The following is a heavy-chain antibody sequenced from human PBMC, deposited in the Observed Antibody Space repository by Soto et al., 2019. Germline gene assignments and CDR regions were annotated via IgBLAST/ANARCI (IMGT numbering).Heavy chain of an antibody. V-gene: IGHV1-8*01. D-gene: IGHD6-13*01. Sequence: ASVKVSCKASGYTFSNYDINWLRQATGQGLEWMGWMNPNSGNTGYAQKFQGRVTMTRSSSISTAYMELSSLRSEDTAVYYCARGLEAAGYYGMDVWGQGTTVTVSS. CDR1: GYTFSNYD. J-gene: IGHJ6*02. CDR2: MNPNSGNT. CDR3: ARGLEAAGYYGMDV.